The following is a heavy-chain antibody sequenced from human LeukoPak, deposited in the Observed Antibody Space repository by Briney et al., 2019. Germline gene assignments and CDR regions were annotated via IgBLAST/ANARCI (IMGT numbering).Heavy chain of an antibody. J-gene: IGHJ1*01. CDR3: ASNIVVVVAATGQYFQH. Sequence: ASVKVSCKASGYTFTGYYMHWVRQAPGQGLEWMGWINPNSGGTNYAQKFQGRVTMTRDTSISTAYMELSRLRSDDTAVYYCASNIVVVVAATGQYFQHWGQGTLVTVSS. D-gene: IGHD2-15*01. V-gene: IGHV1-2*02. CDR2: INPNSGGT. CDR1: GYTFTGYY.